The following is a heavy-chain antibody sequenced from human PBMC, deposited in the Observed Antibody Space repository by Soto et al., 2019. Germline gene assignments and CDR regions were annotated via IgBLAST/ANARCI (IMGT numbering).Heavy chain of an antibody. V-gene: IGHV4-59*08. CDR1: GCPISSYY. J-gene: IGHJ5*02. D-gene: IGHD4-17*01. Sequence: NPSETLSLTCTVSGCPISSYYWSWIRQPPGKGLEWIGYIYYSGSTNYNPSLKSRVTISVDTSKNQFSLKLSSVTAADTAVYYCARASTVTTRGSRNYWFDPWGHGTLFIVS. CDR2: IYYSGST. CDR3: ARASTVTTRGSRNYWFDP.